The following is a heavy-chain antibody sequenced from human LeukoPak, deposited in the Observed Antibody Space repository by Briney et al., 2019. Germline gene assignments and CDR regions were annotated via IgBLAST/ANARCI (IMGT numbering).Heavy chain of an antibody. V-gene: IGHV3-23*01. D-gene: IGHD2-2*01. CDR3: AKGSGLGYCSSTTCRPFYYYYYGMDV. J-gene: IGHJ6*04. CDR2: IGVSGGST. CDR1: GFTFSSYA. Sequence: GGSLRLSCAASGFTFSSYAMSWIRQAPGKGLEWVSAIGVSGGSTYYADSVKGRFTISRDNSKNTLYLQMNSLRAEDTAVYYCAKGSGLGYCSSTTCRPFYYYYYGMDVWGKGTTVTVSS.